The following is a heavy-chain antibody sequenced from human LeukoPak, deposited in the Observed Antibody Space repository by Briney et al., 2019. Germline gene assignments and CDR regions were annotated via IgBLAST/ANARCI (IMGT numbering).Heavy chain of an antibody. J-gene: IGHJ5*02. D-gene: IGHD2-15*01. V-gene: IGHV4-38-2*01. CDR1: GYSISSGYY. CDR3: ASHCSGGSCYEDYNWFDP. Sequence: SETLSLTCAVSGYSISSGYYWGWIRQPPGKGLEWIGSIYNSGSTHYNPSLKSRVTISVDRSKNQFSLKLSSVTAADTAVYYCASHCSGGSCYEDYNWFDPWGQGTLVTVSS. CDR2: IYNSGST.